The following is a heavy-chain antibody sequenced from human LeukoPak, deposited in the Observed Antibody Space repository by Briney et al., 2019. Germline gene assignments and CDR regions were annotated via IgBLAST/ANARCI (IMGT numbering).Heavy chain of an antibody. J-gene: IGHJ4*02. D-gene: IGHD4-17*01. CDR3: ARASLYDYGDYGTFDY. CDR2: INHSGST. CDR1: GGSFSGYY. V-gene: IGHV4-34*01. Sequence: PSETLSLTCAVYGGSFSGYYWSWIRQPPGKGLEWIGEINHSGSTNYNPSLKSRVTISVDTSKNQFSLKLSSVTAADTAVYYCARASLYDYGDYGTFDYWGQGTLVTVSS.